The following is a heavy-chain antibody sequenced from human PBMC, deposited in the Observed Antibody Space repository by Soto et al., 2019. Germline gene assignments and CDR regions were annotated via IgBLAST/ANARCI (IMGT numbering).Heavy chain of an antibody. CDR3: ARGDNDY. CDR2: VHPDGGHT. CDR1: GYTFTNYY. J-gene: IGHJ4*02. Sequence: ASVKVSCKASGYTFTNYYVQWVRQAPGQGLEWMGVVHPDGGHTTYSQKFQDRVTMTRDTFTSTIHMELSSLRSEDTAVYYCARGDNDYWGQGTLVTVSS. V-gene: IGHV1-46*01.